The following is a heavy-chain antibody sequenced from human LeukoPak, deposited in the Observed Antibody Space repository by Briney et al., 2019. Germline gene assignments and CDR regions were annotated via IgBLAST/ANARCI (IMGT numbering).Heavy chain of an antibody. CDR1: GFTFSSYA. D-gene: IGHD6-13*01. CDR2: ISYDGSNK. Sequence: GGSLRLSCAASGFTFSSYAMSWVRQAPGKGLEWVAVISYDGSNKYYADSVKGRFTISRDNSKNTLYLQMNSLRAEDTAVYYCARDTGPSGIAAAGALDYWGQGTLVTVSS. V-gene: IGHV3-30-3*01. J-gene: IGHJ4*02. CDR3: ARDTGPSGIAAAGALDY.